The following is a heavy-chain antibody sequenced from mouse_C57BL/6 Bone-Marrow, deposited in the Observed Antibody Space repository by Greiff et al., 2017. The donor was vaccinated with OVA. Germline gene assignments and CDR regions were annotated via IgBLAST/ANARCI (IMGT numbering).Heavy chain of an antibody. Sequence: LQPGAELVKPGASAKLSCKASGYTFTSYWMHWVKQRPGQGLEWIGMIHPNSGSTNYNEKIKSKATPTVENSSSTAYLQLSSLKSEDSEVYYCERWSYDSWFAYWGQGTLVTVSA. CDR1: GYTFTSYW. V-gene: IGHV1-64*01. D-gene: IGHD2-4*01. J-gene: IGHJ3*01. CDR2: IHPNSGST. CDR3: ERWSYDSWFAY.